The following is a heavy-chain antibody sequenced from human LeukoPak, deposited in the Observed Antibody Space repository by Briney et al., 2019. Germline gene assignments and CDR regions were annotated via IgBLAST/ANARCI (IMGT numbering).Heavy chain of an antibody. V-gene: IGHV4-4*09. D-gene: IGHD1-1*01. CDR2: IYTSGST. CDR3: ASMSRGWFDP. Sequence: SETLSLTCTVSGGSISSYCWSWIRQPPGKGLEWIGYIYTSGSTNYNPSLKSRVTISVDTSKNQFSLKLSSVTAADTAVYYCASMSRGWFDPWGQGTLVTVSS. J-gene: IGHJ5*02. CDR1: GGSISSYC.